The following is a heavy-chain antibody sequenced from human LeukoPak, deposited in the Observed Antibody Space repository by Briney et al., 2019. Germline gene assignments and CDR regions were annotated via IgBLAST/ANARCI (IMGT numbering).Heavy chain of an antibody. V-gene: IGHV3-7*01. CDR1: GFTFSSYW. CDR3: ARDLYYYGSERPEGDY. J-gene: IGHJ4*02. Sequence: PGGSLRLSCAASGFTFSSYWMSWVRQAPGKGLEWVANIKQDGSEKYYVDSVKGRFTISRDNAKNSLYLQMNSLRAEDTAVYYCARDLYYYGSERPEGDYWGQGTLVTVSS. D-gene: IGHD3-10*01. CDR2: IKQDGSEK.